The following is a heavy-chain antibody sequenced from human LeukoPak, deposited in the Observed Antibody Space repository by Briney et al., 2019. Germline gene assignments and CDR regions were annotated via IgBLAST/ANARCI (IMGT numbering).Heavy chain of an antibody. CDR3: ARDHYYDSTGSSHYYYGMDV. D-gene: IGHD3-22*01. Sequence: GGSLRLSCAASGFTFSSYWMSWVRQAPGKGLEWVANIKQDGSEKYYVDSVKGRFTISRDNAKNSLCLQMNSLRAEDTAVYYCARDHYYDSTGSSHYYYGMDVWGQGTTVTVSS. J-gene: IGHJ6*02. V-gene: IGHV3-7*01. CDR1: GFTFSSYW. CDR2: IKQDGSEK.